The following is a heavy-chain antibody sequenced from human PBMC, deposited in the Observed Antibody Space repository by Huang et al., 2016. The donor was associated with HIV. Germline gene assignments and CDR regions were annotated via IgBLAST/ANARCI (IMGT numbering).Heavy chain of an antibody. CDR3: ARDHWYPLQNWFDL. D-gene: IGHD1-1*01. Sequence: QVELVQSGAEVKRPGASVRVSCKAAGYIFTKYGINWVRQATGQGLEWMGWISAYNGNTNYEEKFQCRVTLTRDTSATTAYMELRDVTSADTAVYYCARDHWYPLQNWFDLWGQGTLVTVSS. CDR1: GYIFTKYG. J-gene: IGHJ5*01. V-gene: IGHV1-18*01. CDR2: ISAYNGNT.